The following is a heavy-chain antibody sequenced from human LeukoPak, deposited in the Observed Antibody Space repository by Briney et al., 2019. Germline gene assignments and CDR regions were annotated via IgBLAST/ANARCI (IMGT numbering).Heavy chain of an antibody. CDR3: AKGGNYYYGSGSYPPCYFDY. CDR2: IYHRGNT. Sequence: PSETLSLTCAVSGGSISSSNWWNWVRQTPGKGLEWIGEIYHRGNTHYNPSLKSRVTMSVDTSTNQFSLKLSSVTAADTAVYYCAKGGNYYYGSGSYPPCYFDYWGQGTLVTVSS. V-gene: IGHV4-4*02. D-gene: IGHD3-10*01. CDR1: GGSISSSNW. J-gene: IGHJ4*02.